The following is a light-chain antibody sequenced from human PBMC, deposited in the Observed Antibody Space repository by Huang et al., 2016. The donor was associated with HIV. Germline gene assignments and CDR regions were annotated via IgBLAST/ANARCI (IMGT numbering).Light chain of an antibody. J-gene: IGKJ4*01. Sequence: PGERATLSCRASQSVRSSSLAWYQQKPGQSPRLLIFGASNRATAIPDRFSGSGSATDFTLTISRLEPEDFVVYYCQQYGSSPLTFGGGTKVEIK. V-gene: IGKV3-20*01. CDR1: QSVRSSS. CDR3: QQYGSSPLT. CDR2: GAS.